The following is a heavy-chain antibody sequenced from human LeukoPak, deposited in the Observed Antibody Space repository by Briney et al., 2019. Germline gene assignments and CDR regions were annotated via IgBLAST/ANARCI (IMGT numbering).Heavy chain of an antibody. CDR3: AKDIGSGSYYVRAAFDI. CDR2: ISWNSGSI. CDR1: GFTFDDYA. V-gene: IGHV3-9*01. J-gene: IGHJ3*02. Sequence: GGCLRLSCAASGFTFDDYAMHWVRQAPGKGLEWVSGISWNSGSIGYADSVKGRFTISRDNAKNSLYLQMNSLRAEDTALYYCAKDIGSGSYYVRAAFDIWGQGTMVTVSS. D-gene: IGHD1-26*01.